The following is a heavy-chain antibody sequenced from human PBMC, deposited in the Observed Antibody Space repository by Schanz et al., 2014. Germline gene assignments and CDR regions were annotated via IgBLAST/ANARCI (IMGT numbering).Heavy chain of an antibody. CDR2: ISGDHRNT. CDR3: AKDAPSPFDL. J-gene: IGHJ2*01. Sequence: EVQLMESGGGLVKPGGSLRLSCAASGFTFSTHAMSWVRQAPGKGLEWVSSISGDHRNTFYADSVKGRFTISRDNSKNTLYLQMNSLRAEDTAIYYCAKDAPSPFDLWGRGTLITVSS. V-gene: IGHV3-23*01. CDR1: GFTFSTHA.